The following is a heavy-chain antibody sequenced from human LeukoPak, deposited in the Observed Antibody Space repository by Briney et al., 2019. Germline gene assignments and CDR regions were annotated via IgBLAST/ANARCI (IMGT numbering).Heavy chain of an antibody. Sequence: PETLSLTCTLSGYSISSGYYWGWIRQPPGKGLEWIGSIYHSGSTYYNPSLKSRVTISVDTSKNQFSLKLSSVTAADTAVYYCARNRYYDFWSGSWYAVGNWFDPWGQGTLVTVSS. CDR1: GYSISSGYY. V-gene: IGHV4-38-2*02. CDR2: IYHSGST. D-gene: IGHD3-3*01. CDR3: ARNRYYDFWSGSWYAVGNWFDP. J-gene: IGHJ5*02.